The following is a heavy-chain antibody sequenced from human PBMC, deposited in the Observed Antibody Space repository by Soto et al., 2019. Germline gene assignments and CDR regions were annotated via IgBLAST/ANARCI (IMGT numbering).Heavy chain of an antibody. CDR1: GGSISSYY. CDR3: ARVDILTGYYRGGWFDP. Sequence: SETLSLTCTVSGGSISSYYWSWIRQPPGKGLEWIGYIYYSGSTNYNPSLKSRVTISVDTSKNQFSLKLSSVTAADTAVYYCARVDILTGYYRGGWFDPWGQGTLVTVSS. J-gene: IGHJ5*02. V-gene: IGHV4-59*01. CDR2: IYYSGST. D-gene: IGHD3-9*01.